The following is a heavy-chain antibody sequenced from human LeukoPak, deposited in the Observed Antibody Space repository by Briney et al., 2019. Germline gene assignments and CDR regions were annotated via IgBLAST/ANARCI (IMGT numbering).Heavy chain of an antibody. CDR3: AREAVGEDAFDI. D-gene: IGHD3-16*01. J-gene: IGHJ3*02. V-gene: IGHV3-30*03. CDR2: ISYDGSNK. Sequence: GGSLRLSCAASGFTFSNYGMHWVRQAPGKGLEWVAVISYDGSNKYYADSVKGRFTISRDNSKNTLYLQMNSLRAEDTAVYYCAREAVGEDAFDIWGQGTMVTVSS. CDR1: GFTFSNYG.